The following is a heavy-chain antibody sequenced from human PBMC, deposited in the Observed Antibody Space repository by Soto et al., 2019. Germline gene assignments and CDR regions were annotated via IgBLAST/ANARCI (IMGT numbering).Heavy chain of an antibody. CDR3: ARELLELPGY. J-gene: IGHJ4*02. CDR2: IYYSGST. V-gene: IGHV4-30-4*01. D-gene: IGHD1-7*01. CDR1: GGSISSGDYY. Sequence: SETLSLTCTVSGGSISSGDYYWSWIRQPPGKGLEWIGYIYYSGSTYYNPSLKSRVTISADTSKNQFSLKLSSVTAADTAVYYCARELLELPGYWGQGTLVTVSS.